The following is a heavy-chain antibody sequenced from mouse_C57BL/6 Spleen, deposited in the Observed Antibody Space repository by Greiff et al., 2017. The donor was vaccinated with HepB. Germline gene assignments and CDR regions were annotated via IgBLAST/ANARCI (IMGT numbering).Heavy chain of an antibody. CDR1: GFTFSSYG. J-gene: IGHJ3*01. CDR3: ARRSGTDFAY. V-gene: IGHV5-6*01. Sequence: EVQRVESGGDLVKPGGSLKLSCAASGFTFSSYGMSWVRQTPDKRLEWVATISSGGSYTYYPDSVKGRFTISRDNAKNTLYLQMSSLKSEDTAMYYCARRSGTDFAYWGQGTLVTVSA. CDR2: ISSGGSYT. D-gene: IGHD4-1*01.